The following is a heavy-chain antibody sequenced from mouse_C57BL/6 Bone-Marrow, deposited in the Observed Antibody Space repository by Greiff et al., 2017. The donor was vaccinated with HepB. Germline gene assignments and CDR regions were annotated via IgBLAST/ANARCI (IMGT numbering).Heavy chain of an antibody. CDR1: GYTFTSYG. Sequence: QVQLQQSGAELARPGASVKLSCKASGYTFTSYGISWVKQRTGQGLEWIGEIDPRSGNTYYNEKFKGKATLTADKSSSTAYMELRSLTSEDSAVYFCARFDYDEGAWFAYWGQGTLVTVSA. J-gene: IGHJ3*01. V-gene: IGHV1-81*01. CDR3: ARFDYDEGAWFAY. CDR2: IDPRSGNT. D-gene: IGHD2-4*01.